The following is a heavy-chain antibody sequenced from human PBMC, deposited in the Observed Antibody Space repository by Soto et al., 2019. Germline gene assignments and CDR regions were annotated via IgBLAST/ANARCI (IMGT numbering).Heavy chain of an antibody. D-gene: IGHD3-10*01. CDR3: AKDISRYQLVLITEGMDV. Sequence: EVQLVESGGGLVQPGRSQRLSCAASGFRFEDYGMHWVRQAPGKGLEWVSSISWNSRNIAYADSVKGRFTVSRDNAKNSLYLHMNSLRHEDTALYYCAKDISRYQLVLITEGMDVWGQGTTVTVSS. CDR2: ISWNSRNI. CDR1: GFRFEDYG. V-gene: IGHV3-9*01. J-gene: IGHJ6*02.